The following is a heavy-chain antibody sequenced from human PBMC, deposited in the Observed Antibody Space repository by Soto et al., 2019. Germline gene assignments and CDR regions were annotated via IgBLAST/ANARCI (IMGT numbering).Heavy chain of an antibody. CDR3: ARYWNAGTLYGAFDI. Sequence: QVQLVQSGAEVRKPGSSVKVSCEASGGSFNNYVISWLRQAPGQVLEWMGGIIPTYEAANYAQKFRGRLTITADRATNTAYMALNSLRPEDTATYYCARYWNAGTLYGAFDIWGQGTTVIVS. D-gene: IGHD4-17*01. J-gene: IGHJ3*02. CDR1: GGSFNNYV. CDR2: IIPTYEAA. V-gene: IGHV1-69*06.